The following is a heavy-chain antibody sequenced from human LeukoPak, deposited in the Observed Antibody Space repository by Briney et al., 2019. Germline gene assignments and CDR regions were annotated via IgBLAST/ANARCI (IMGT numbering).Heavy chain of an antibody. J-gene: IGHJ4*02. CDR2: IYYSGST. Sequence: SETLSLTCTVSGGSIRSSDYYWGWIRQPPGKGLEWIGSIYYSGSTYYNPSLKSRVTISVDTSKNRFSLKLSSVTAADTAVYYCASTILGATTWDFDYWGQGTLVTVSS. V-gene: IGHV4-39*01. CDR1: GGSIRSSDYY. D-gene: IGHD1-26*01. CDR3: ASTILGATTWDFDY.